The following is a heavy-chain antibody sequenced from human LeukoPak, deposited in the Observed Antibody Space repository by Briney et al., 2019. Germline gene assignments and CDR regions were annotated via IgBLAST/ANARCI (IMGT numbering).Heavy chain of an antibody. V-gene: IGHV4-59*01. CDR2: IYYSGST. Sequence: KPSETLSLSCTVSGGSISSYYWSWIRQPPGKGLEWIGYIYYSGSTNYNPSLKSRVTISVDTPKNQFSLKLSSVTAADTAVYYCARVYYDFWSGYPIGGSFDYWGQGTLATVSS. CDR3: ARVYYDFWSGYPIGGSFDY. D-gene: IGHD3-3*01. CDR1: GGSISSYY. J-gene: IGHJ4*02.